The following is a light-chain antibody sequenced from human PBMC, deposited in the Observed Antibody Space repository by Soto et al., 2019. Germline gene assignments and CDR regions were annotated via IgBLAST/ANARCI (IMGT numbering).Light chain of an antibody. V-gene: IGKV3-11*01. CDR1: QSVTSY. CDR3: QQRSNWPRT. Sequence: EIVLTQSPATLSLSPGERATLSCRASQSVTSYLAWYQQKPGQAPRLLIYDASNRATGIPARFSGSGSGTDFTLTISSLDPEEFAVYYCQQRSNWPRTFGQGSKVEIK. CDR2: DAS. J-gene: IGKJ1*01.